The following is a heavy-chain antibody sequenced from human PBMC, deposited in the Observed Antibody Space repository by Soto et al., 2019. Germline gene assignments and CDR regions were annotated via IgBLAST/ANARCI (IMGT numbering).Heavy chain of an antibody. CDR2: INHSGST. Sequence: PSETLSLTCPVYGGSFSGYYWSWIRQPPGKGLEWIGEINHSGSTNYNPSLKSRVTISVDTSKNQFSLKLSSVTAADTAVYYCARELGYYYYYYLDVWGKGTTVTVSS. J-gene: IGHJ6*03. D-gene: IGHD3-16*01. V-gene: IGHV4-34*01. CDR1: GGSFSGYY. CDR3: ARELGYYYYYYLDV.